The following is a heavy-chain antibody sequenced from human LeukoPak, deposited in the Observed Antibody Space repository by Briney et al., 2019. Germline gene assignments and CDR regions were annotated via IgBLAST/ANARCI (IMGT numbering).Heavy chain of an antibody. J-gene: IGHJ3*02. D-gene: IGHD3-10*01. CDR3: ARDVALYGSGSYNDAFDI. V-gene: IGHV3-21*01. Sequence: PGGSLRLSCAASGFTFSSYSMNWVRQAPGEGLEWVSSISSSSSYIYYADSVKGRFTISRDNAKNSLYLQMNSLRAEDTAVYYCARDVALYGSGSYNDAFDIWGQGTMVTVSS. CDR1: GFTFSSYS. CDR2: ISSSSSYI.